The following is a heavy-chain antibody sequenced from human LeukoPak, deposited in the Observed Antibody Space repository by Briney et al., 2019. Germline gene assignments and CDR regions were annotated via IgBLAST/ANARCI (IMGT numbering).Heavy chain of an antibody. J-gene: IGHJ4*02. CDR1: GGSISSSSHY. D-gene: IGHD3-3*01. CDR2: IYYSGST. V-gene: IGHV4-39*07. CDR3: ARIHYDFWRGYYIDY. Sequence: SETLSLTCSVSGGSISSSSHYWGWIRQPPGKGLEWIGSIYYSGSTYYNPSLKSRVTISVDTSKIQFSLKLSSVIAADTAIYYCARIHYDFWRGYYIDYWGQGTLVTVSS.